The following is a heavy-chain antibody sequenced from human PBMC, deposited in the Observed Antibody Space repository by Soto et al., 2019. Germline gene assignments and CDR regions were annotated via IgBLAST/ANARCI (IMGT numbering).Heavy chain of an antibody. CDR1: GYTFTSYG. D-gene: IGHD3-9*01. V-gene: IGHV1-18*01. CDR2: ISAYNGNT. J-gene: IGHJ4*02. Sequence: ASVKVSCKASGYTFTSYGISWVRQAPGQGLEWMGWISAYNGNTNYAQKLQGRVTMTTDTSTSTAYMELRSLRSDDTAVYYCARVSVYDILTGYLTRFDYWGEGTLVTVSS. CDR3: ARVSVYDILTGYLTRFDY.